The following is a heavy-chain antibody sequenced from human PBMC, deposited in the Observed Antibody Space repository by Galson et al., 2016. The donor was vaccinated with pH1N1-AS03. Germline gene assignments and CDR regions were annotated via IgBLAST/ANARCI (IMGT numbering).Heavy chain of an antibody. CDR2: IYYSGTT. D-gene: IGHD3-22*01. V-gene: IGHV4-61*01. CDR3: ARDGQLWPHYYPLDV. Sequence: SETLSLTCSVSGAPITSGSHYWTWIRQLPGKGLEWTGYIYYSGTTKFNPSLATRVTMSVDRSKSQFSLNLMSVTAADTAVYYCARDGQLWPHYYPLDVWGQGTTVTVSS. CDR1: GAPITSGSHY. J-gene: IGHJ6*02.